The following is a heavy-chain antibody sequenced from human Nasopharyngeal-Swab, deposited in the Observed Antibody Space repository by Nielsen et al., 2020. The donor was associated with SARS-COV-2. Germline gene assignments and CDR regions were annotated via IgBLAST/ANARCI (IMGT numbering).Heavy chain of an antibody. CDR3: ARDSGFTFGYWIFDY. D-gene: IGHD3-22*01. V-gene: IGHV3-33*01. CDR2: VWFDGTNK. Sequence: WIRQPPGKGLEWVAIVWFDGTNKYYADSVKGRFTISRDSSKNTLYLQMNSLRAEDAAVYYWARDSGFTFGYWIFDYWGQGTLVTVSS. J-gene: IGHJ4*02.